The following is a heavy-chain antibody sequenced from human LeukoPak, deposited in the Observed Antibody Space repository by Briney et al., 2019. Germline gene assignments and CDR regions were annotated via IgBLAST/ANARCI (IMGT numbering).Heavy chain of an antibody. CDR3: ARGSSSGPHYYYYYYMDV. CDR2: INPSGGST. V-gene: IGHV1-46*01. D-gene: IGHD6-6*01. Sequence: ASVKVSCKASGYTFTSYYMHWVRQAPGQGLEWMGIINPSGGSTSYAQKFQGRVTMTRDTSTSTVYMELSSLRSEDTAVYYCARGSSSGPHYYYYYYMDVWGKGTTVTVSS. CDR1: GYTFTSYY. J-gene: IGHJ6*03.